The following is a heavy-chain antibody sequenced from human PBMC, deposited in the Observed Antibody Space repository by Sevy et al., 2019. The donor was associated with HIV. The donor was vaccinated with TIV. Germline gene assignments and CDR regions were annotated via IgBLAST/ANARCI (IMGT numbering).Heavy chain of an antibody. Sequence: SETLSLTCAVYGGSFSGYYWSWIRQPPGKGLEWIGEINHSGSTNYNPSLKSRVTISVDTSKNQFSLKLSSVTAADTAVYYCARDGVLSPYYYYGMDVWGQGTTVTVSS. CDR3: ARDGVLSPYYYYGMDV. J-gene: IGHJ6*02. CDR2: INHSGST. D-gene: IGHD6-13*01. V-gene: IGHV4-34*01. CDR1: GGSFSGYY.